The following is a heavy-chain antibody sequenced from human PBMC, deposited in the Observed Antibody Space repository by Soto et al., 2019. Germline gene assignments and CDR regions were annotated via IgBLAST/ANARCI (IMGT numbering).Heavy chain of an antibody. CDR1: GGSISSYY. V-gene: IGHV4-59*01. CDR2: IYYSGST. Sequence: QVQLQESGPGLVKPSETLSLTCTVSGGSISSYYWSWIRQPPGKGLEWIGYIYYSGSTNYNPSLKSRVPISVDTSKNQFSLKLSSVTAADTAVYYCARDRREGSSWSYGMDVWGQGTTVTVSS. J-gene: IGHJ6*02. CDR3: ARDRREGSSWSYGMDV. D-gene: IGHD6-13*01.